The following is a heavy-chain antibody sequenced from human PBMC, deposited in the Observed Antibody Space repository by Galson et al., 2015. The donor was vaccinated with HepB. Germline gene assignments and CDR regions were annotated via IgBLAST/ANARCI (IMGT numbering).Heavy chain of an antibody. CDR2: IIPIFGTA. CDR1: GGTFSSYA. V-gene: IGHV1-69*06. D-gene: IGHD3-10*01. CDR3: AREVAYYYGSGSYDYYFDY. Sequence: SVKVSCKASGGTFSSYAISWVRQAPGQGLEWMGGIIPIFGTANYAQKFQGRVTITADKSTSTAYMELSSLRSEDTAVYYCAREVAYYYGSGSYDYYFDYWGQGTLVTVSS. J-gene: IGHJ4*02.